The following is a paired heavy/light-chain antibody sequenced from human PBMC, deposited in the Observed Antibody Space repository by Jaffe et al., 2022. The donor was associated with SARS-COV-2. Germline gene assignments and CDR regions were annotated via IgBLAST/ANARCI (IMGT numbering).Heavy chain of an antibody. CDR2: IYYSGST. Sequence: QLQLQESGPGLVKPSETLSLTCTVSGGSISSSSPYYWGWIRQPPGKGLEWIGSIYYSGSTFYNPSLKSRVTISVDTSKNQFSLKLSSVTAADTAVYYCARRLRYFDWSTDDWGQGTLVTVSS. V-gene: IGHV4-39*01. J-gene: IGHJ4*02. CDR3: ARRLRYFDWSTDD. CDR1: GGSISSSSPYY. D-gene: IGHD3-9*01.
Light chain of an antibody. CDR1: QSVRSSY. Sequence: EIVLTQSPGTLSLSPGERATLSCRASQSVRSSYLAWYQQKPGQAPRLLIYGASSRATGIPDRFSGSGSGTDFTFTISRLEPEDFAVYYCQHYDSSPRFTFGPGTKVDIK. CDR3: QHYDSSPRFT. V-gene: IGKV3-20*01. J-gene: IGKJ3*01. CDR2: GAS.